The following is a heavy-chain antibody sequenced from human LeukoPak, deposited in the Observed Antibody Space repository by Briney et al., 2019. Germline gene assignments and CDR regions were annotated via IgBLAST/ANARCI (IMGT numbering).Heavy chain of an antibody. CDR1: GFTFSSYS. D-gene: IGHD5-18*01. V-gene: IGHV3-21*01. CDR3: ARPPDTYYYMDV. J-gene: IGHJ6*03. CDR2: ISSSSSYI. Sequence: GGSLRLSCAASGFTFSSYSMNWVRQAPGKGLEWVSSISSSSSYIYYADSVKGRFTISRDNAKNSLYLQMNSLRAEDTAVYYCARPPDTYYYMDVWGKGTTVTVSS.